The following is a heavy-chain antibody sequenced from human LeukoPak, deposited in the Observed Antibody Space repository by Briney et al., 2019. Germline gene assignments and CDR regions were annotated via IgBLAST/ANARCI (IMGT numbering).Heavy chain of an antibody. V-gene: IGHV3-74*01. D-gene: IGHD2-21*02. CDR1: GFTFSSYW. CDR2: ISTDASST. J-gene: IGHJ5*02. CDR3: ARSPNCGGDCS. Sequence: GGSLRLSCTASGFTFSSYWMHWVRQAPGKGLVWVSRISTDASSTTYADSVKGRFTISRDNAKNTLYLQMNSLRAEDTAVYYCARSPNCGGDCSWGQGTLVTVS.